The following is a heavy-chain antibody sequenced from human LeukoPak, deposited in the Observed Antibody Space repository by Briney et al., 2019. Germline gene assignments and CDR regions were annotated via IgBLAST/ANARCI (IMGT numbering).Heavy chain of an antibody. D-gene: IGHD7-27*01. J-gene: IGHJ4*02. V-gene: IGHV3-30*02. CDR3: VKVEDWGFGS. CDR1: GFSFRDYG. Sequence: GGSLRLSCAASGFSFRDYGMHWVRRTPGKGLEWVAFIRSDGSDKYYADSVKGRFTISRDTSRNTLYLQMNGLRAEDTAPYYCVKVEDWGFGSWGQGTPVTVS. CDR2: IRSDGSDK.